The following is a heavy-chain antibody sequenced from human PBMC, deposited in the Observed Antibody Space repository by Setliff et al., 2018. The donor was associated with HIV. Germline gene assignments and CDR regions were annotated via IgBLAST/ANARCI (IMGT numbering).Heavy chain of an antibody. J-gene: IGHJ6*02. D-gene: IGHD3-10*01. CDR3: ARNFGLSPSGKYYYYYGMDI. V-gene: IGHV1-2*02. CDR2: VNPKSGDA. CDR1: GYTFTGHY. Sequence: ASVKVSCKASGYTFTGHYLHWVRQAPGQGLEWLGWVNPKSGDAIYAQNFQGRVTMTRDTSINAAYMELRGLRSDDTAVYYCARNFGLSPSGKYYYYYGMDIWGQGTTVTVSS.